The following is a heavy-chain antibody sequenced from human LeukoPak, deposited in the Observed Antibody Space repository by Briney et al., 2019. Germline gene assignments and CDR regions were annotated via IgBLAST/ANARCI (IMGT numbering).Heavy chain of an antibody. Sequence: PGGSLRLSCAASGFTFSNAWMNWVRQAPGKGLERVGRIKSKTDGGTTDYAAPVKGRFTISRDDSKNTLYLQMNSLKTEDTAVYYCTPGCSSTSCLDVWGQGTTVTVSS. J-gene: IGHJ6*02. V-gene: IGHV3-15*07. D-gene: IGHD2-2*01. CDR2: IKSKTDGGTT. CDR3: TPGCSSTSCLDV. CDR1: GFTFSNAW.